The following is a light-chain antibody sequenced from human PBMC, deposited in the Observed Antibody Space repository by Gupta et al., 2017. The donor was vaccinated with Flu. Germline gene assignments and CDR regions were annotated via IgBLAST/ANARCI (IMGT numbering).Light chain of an antibody. CDR2: ADS. V-gene: IGLV3-21*02. CDR3: QVWDSSSDQVV. Sequence: GQTARITCGENNIGSKSVHWYQQRPGQAPVLLVYADSGRPSGIPERFSGSNSGNTATLTISRVEAGDEADYYCQVWDSSSDQVVLGGGTKLTVL. J-gene: IGLJ2*01. CDR1: NIGSKS.